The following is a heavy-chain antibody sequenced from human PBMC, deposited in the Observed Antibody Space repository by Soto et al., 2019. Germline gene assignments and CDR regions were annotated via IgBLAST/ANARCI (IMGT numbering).Heavy chain of an antibody. D-gene: IGHD6-19*01. Sequence: SQTLSLTCAISGDSVSSNSAAWNWIRQSPSRGLEWLGRTYYRSKWYNDYAVSVKSRITINPDPSKNQFSLQLNSVTPEDTAVYYCARDLITGTGYSSGWYGPRYYYYMDVWGKGTTVTVSS. V-gene: IGHV6-1*01. J-gene: IGHJ6*03. CDR2: TYYRSKWYN. CDR3: ARDLITGTGYSSGWYGPRYYYYMDV. CDR1: GDSVSSNSAA.